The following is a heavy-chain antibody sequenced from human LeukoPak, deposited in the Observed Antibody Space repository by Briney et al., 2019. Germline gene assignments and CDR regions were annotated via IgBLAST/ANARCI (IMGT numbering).Heavy chain of an antibody. V-gene: IGHV1-2*02. CDR1: GYTFTGYY. CDR2: INPKTGDT. Sequence: ASVKVSCKASGYTFTGYYMHWVRQAPGQGLEWMGWINPKTGDTNYVQKFQGRVTMTRDTSINTAYMELTSLRPDDTAVYYCASGVLPTAVVTGDGFDIWGQGTTVTVSS. D-gene: IGHD2-2*01. CDR3: ASGVLPTAVVTGDGFDI. J-gene: IGHJ3*02.